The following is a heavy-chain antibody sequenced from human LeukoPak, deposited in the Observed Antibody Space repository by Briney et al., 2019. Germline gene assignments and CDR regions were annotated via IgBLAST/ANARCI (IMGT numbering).Heavy chain of an antibody. CDR3: AKQMGSSQPFDY. D-gene: IGHD3-10*01. CDR1: GFTFGTYG. CDR2: ISASGVNT. Sequence: GGSLRLSCAASGFTFGTYGLAWVRQAPGKGLEWVSAISASGVNTYYADSVKGRFSISRDNSKNTLYLQMNSLRAEETALYYCAKQMGSSQPFDYWGQGTLVTVSS. J-gene: IGHJ4*02. V-gene: IGHV3-23*01.